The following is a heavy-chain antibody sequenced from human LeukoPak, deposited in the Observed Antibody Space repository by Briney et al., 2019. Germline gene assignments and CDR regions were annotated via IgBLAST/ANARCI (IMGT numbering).Heavy chain of an antibody. V-gene: IGHV3-30*04. CDR2: ISYDGSNK. D-gene: IGHD3-10*01. CDR3: ARGGTVRGGLDY. CDR1: GFTFSSYA. Sequence: GGSLRLSCAASGFTFSSYAMHWVRQAPGKGLEWVAVISYDGSNKYYADSVKGRFTISRDNSKNTLYLQMNSLRAEDTAVYYCARGGTVRGGLDYWGQGTLVTVSS. J-gene: IGHJ4*02.